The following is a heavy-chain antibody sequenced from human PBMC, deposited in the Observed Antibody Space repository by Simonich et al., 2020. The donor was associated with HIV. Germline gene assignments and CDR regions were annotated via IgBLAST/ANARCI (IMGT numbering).Heavy chain of an antibody. CDR2: INHSRST. Sequence: QVQLQQWGAGLLKPSETLSLTCAVYGGSFSGYYWTWIRQPPGKGLEWIGEINHSRSTTYNPSRKSRVTISVDTSKNQFSLKLSSVTAADTAMYYCARRGGYAFDYWGQGTLVTVSS. J-gene: IGHJ4*02. CDR1: GGSFSGYY. V-gene: IGHV4-34*01. D-gene: IGHD5-12*01. CDR3: ARRGGYAFDY.